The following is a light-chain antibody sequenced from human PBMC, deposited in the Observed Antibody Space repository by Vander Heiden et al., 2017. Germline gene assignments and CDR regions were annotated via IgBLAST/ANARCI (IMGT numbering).Light chain of an antibody. CDR1: SSDVGGYNY. CDR2: DVS. J-gene: IGLJ3*02. Sequence: SPLPQPRSAFGHPGPSGTISCTGTSSDVGGYNYVCWYQQHPGKAPNLMIYDVSKRPSGVPDRFSGSKSANTASLTISGLQAEDEADYYCCSYAGINTAWVFGGGTKLTVL. V-gene: IGLV2-11*02. CDR3: CSYAGINTAWV.